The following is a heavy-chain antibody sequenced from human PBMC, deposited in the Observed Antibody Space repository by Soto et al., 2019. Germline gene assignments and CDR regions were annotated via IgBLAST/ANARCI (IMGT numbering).Heavy chain of an antibody. V-gene: IGHV3-74*01. J-gene: IGHJ5*02. D-gene: IGHD1-26*01. CDR1: GFTFSSYW. CDR3: ARDPEPLEWEPVQSWFDP. Sequence: GGSLRLSCAASGFTFSSYWMHWVRQAPGKGLVWVSRINSDGSSTSYADSVKGRFTISRDNAKNTLYLQMNSLRAEDTAVYYCARDPEPLEWEPVQSWFDPWGQGTLVTVSS. CDR2: INSDGSST.